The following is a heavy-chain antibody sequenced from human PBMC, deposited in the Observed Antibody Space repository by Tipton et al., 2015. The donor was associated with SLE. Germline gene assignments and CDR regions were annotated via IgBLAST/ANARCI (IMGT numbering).Heavy chain of an antibody. Sequence: SLRLSCAASGFTFSSYEMNWVRQAPGKGLEWVSYISSSGSTIYYADSVKGRFTISRDNAKNSLYLQMDSLRAEDTAVYYCARDYDFWSGQMDAFDIWGQGTMVTVSS. D-gene: IGHD3-3*01. J-gene: IGHJ3*02. CDR2: ISSSGSTI. V-gene: IGHV3-48*03. CDR3: ARDYDFWSGQMDAFDI. CDR1: GFTFSSYE.